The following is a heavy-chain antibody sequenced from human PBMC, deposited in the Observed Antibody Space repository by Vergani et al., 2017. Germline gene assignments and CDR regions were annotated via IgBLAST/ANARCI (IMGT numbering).Heavy chain of an antibody. CDR1: GGSISRSSYY. CDR3: ARILGIVGAVDY. CDR2: IYYSGST. V-gene: IGHV4-39*01. Sequence: QLQLQESGPGLVKPSETLSLTCTVSGGSISRSSYYWGWIRQPPGKGLEWIGSIYYSGSTYYNPSLKSRVTISVDTSKNQFSLKLSSVTAADTAVYYCARILGIVGAVDYWGQGTLVTVSS. D-gene: IGHD1-26*01. J-gene: IGHJ4*02.